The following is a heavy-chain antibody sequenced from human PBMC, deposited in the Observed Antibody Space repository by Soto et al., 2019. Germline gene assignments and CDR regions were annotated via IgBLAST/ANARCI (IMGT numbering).Heavy chain of an antibody. CDR3: AKGGSSRKYYYYMDV. Sequence: GGSLRLFCAASGFTSSSYSMNWVRQAPGKGLEWVSSISSSSSYIYYADSVKGRFTISRDNAKNSLYLQMNSLRAEDTAVYYCAKGGSSRKYYYYMDVWGKGTTVTVSS. CDR1: GFTSSSYS. V-gene: IGHV3-21*04. J-gene: IGHJ6*03. D-gene: IGHD6-19*01. CDR2: ISSSSSYI.